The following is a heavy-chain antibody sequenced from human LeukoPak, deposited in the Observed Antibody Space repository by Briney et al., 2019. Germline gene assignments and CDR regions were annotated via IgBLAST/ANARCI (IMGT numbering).Heavy chain of an antibody. Sequence: PGGSLRLSCAASGFTVSSNYMSWVRQAPGKGLEWVSYISSSSSTIYYADSVKGRFTISRDNAKNSLYLQMNSLRAEDTAVYYCAREPGGYQFDYWGQGTLVTVSS. J-gene: IGHJ4*02. V-gene: IGHV3-48*01. CDR2: ISSSSSTI. CDR1: GFTVSSNY. D-gene: IGHD3-22*01. CDR3: AREPGGYQFDY.